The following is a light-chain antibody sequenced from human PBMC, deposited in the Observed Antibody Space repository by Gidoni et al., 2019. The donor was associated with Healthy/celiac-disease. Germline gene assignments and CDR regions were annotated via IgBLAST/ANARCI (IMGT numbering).Light chain of an antibody. J-gene: IGLJ2*01. CDR2: DDS. CDR3: QVWDSSSDHVV. V-gene: IGLV3-21*02. Sequence: SYVLTQPPSVSVAPGQTARINCGGNNVGRKSVHWYQHKPGQAPVLVVYDDSDRPSGIPERFSGSNSGNTATLTISRVEAGDEADYYCQVWDSSSDHVVFGGGTELTVL. CDR1: NVGRKS.